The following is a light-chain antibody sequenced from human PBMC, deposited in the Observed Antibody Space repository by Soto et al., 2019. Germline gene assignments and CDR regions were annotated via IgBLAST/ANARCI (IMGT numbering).Light chain of an antibody. CDR3: SSFTSSMTNV. J-gene: IGLJ1*01. V-gene: IGLV2-14*01. CDR2: DVT. CDR1: SSDDGGYNS. Sequence: HSALTQPASVSGSPGQTLTFSCTGTSSDDGGYNSVSWYQQHPGKAPKLILYDVTDRPSGVSYRFSGSKSGNTASLTISGLQAAYEADYFCSSFTSSMTNVFGSGTKVTVL.